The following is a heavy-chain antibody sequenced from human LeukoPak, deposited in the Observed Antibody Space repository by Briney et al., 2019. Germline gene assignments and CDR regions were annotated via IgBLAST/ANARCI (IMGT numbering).Heavy chain of an antibody. Sequence: TSETLSLTCTVSGGSISSYYWSWIRQPPGKGLEWIGYIYYSGSTNYNPSLKSRVTISVDTSKNQFSLKLSSVTAADTAVYYCARSITSSWYGDFQHWGQGTLVTVSS. D-gene: IGHD6-13*01. V-gene: IGHV4-59*01. CDR2: IYYSGST. CDR3: ARSITSSWYGDFQH. CDR1: GGSISSYY. J-gene: IGHJ1*01.